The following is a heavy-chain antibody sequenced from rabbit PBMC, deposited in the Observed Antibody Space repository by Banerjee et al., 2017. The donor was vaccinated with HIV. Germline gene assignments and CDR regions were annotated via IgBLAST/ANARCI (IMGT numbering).Heavy chain of an antibody. V-gene: IGHV1S45*01. J-gene: IGHJ4*01. CDR1: GFSFSNKYV. CDR2: IYTGDGDT. D-gene: IGHD2-1*01. CDR3: ARYGGDYYYNL. Sequence: QEQLEESGGDLVKPEGSLTLTCTASGFSFSNKYVMCWVRQAPGKGLEWIACIYTGDGDTYFASWAKGRFAISITSSTTVTLQMTSLTAADTATYFCARYGGDYYYNLWGPGTLVTVS.